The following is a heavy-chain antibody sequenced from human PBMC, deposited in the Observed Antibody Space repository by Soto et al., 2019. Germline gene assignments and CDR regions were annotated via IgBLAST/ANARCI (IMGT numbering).Heavy chain of an antibody. CDR1: GGSISTSNW. V-gene: IGHV4-4*02. CDR2: VYRTGST. CDR3: ARARATIAAAAIFDC. D-gene: IGHD6-13*01. Sequence: QVQLQESGPGLVKPSGTLSLTCAVSGGSISTSNWWSWVRQPPGKGLEWIGEVYRTGSTNYNPSLATRLTTPXAXSXXQFSLKLTSVTAADTAVYYCARARATIAAAAIFDCWGQGTLVTVSS. J-gene: IGHJ4*02.